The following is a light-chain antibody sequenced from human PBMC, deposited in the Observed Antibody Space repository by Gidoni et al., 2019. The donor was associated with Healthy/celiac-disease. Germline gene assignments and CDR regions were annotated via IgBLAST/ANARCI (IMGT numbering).Light chain of an antibody. Sequence: PSSLSASVGDRVTITCRDSQSISSWLDWYQQKPGKAPKLLIYDASSLESGVPSRFSGSGSGTEFTLTISSLQPDDFATYYCQQYNSYPLTFGGGTKVEIK. CDR1: QSISSW. CDR3: QQYNSYPLT. J-gene: IGKJ4*01. V-gene: IGKV1-5*01. CDR2: DAS.